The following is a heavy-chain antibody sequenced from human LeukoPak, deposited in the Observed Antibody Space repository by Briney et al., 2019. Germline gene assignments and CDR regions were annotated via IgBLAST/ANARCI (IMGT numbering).Heavy chain of an antibody. J-gene: IGHJ4*02. Sequence: GGSLRLSCAASGFTFSSYGMHWVRPAPGKGLEWGAFIRYDGSNKYYTDSVKGRFTISRDNSKNTLYLQMNSPSDKDTALYCCARGSQWNPGIAAGGDLDYWGQGTGVTVSS. V-gene: IGHV3-30*02. CDR2: IRYDGSNK. CDR3: ARGSQWNPGIAAGGDLDY. CDR1: GFTFSSYG. D-gene: IGHD6-13*01.